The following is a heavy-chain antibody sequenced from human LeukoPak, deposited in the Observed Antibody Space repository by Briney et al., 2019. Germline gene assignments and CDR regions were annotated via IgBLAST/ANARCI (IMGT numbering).Heavy chain of an antibody. D-gene: IGHD3-9*01. Sequence: GGSLRLSCAASGFTFNTYALHWVRQAPGKGLEWVSSITSGGDYIYYADSVKGRFTTSRDNAKNSLSLQLNSLRVEDTAVYYCARGHYDVLAASYKWTPDYWGQGTLVTVSS. J-gene: IGHJ4*02. CDR2: ITSGGDYI. CDR3: ARGHYDVLAASYKWTPDY. CDR1: GFTFNTYA. V-gene: IGHV3-21*01.